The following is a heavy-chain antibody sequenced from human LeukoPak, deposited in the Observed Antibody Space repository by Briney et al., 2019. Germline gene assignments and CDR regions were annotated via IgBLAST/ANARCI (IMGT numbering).Heavy chain of an antibody. J-gene: IGHJ3*02. V-gene: IGHV1-69*04. CDR1: GGTFSSYA. CDR3: ARDRSPLSDAFDI. Sequence: SVTVSFKASGGTFSSYAISWVRQAPGQGLEWMGRIIPILGIANYAQKFQGRVTITADKSTSTAYMELSSLRSEDTAVYYCARDRSPLSDAFDIWGQGTMVTVSS. CDR2: IIPILGIA.